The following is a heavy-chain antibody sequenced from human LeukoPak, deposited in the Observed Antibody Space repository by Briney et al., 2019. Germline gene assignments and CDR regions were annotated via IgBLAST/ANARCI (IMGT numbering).Heavy chain of an antibody. CDR1: RYTFSSYD. CDR3: ARLSQTPDYYSSGGYYYLGY. J-gene: IGHJ4*02. D-gene: IGHD3-22*01. Sequence: ASVKVSCKASRYTFSSYDINWVREAAGQGLEWMGWMNPNTGRTGFAQKFQGRLTMTRDTSISTAYMELSSLRSEDTAVYYCARLSQTPDYYSSGGYYYLGYWGQGTPVTVSS. V-gene: IGHV1-8*01. CDR2: MNPNTGRT.